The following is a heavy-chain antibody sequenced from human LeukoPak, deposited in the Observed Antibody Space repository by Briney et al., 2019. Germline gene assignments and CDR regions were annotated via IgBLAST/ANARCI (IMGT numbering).Heavy chain of an antibody. Sequence: SETLSLTCTVAGGSISSSHYYWGWIRQTPGKGLEWIGTIYYSGTTYYNPSLESRATISEDTSKNQFSLTLRSVTAADTAVYYCARQISDYYYYYIDVWGKGTTVTVSS. V-gene: IGHV4-39*01. D-gene: IGHD3-10*01. CDR2: IYYSGTT. J-gene: IGHJ6*03. CDR1: GGSISSSHYY. CDR3: ARQISDYYYYYIDV.